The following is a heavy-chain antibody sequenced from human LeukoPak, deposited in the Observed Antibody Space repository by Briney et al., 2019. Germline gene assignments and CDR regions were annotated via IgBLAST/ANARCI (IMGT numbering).Heavy chain of an antibody. Sequence: SETLSLTCTVSGGSIDSSGSYWGWIRQPPGKGLEWIGCVYYGGDAYYNPSLKSRVTISADLSKNQYSLSLISVTAADTALYYCARLFSRGWPYYYGLGAWGQGTTVTVSS. CDR3: ARLFSRGWPYYYGLGA. CDR2: VYYGGDA. J-gene: IGHJ6*02. CDR1: GGSIDSSGSY. V-gene: IGHV4-39*01. D-gene: IGHD6-19*01.